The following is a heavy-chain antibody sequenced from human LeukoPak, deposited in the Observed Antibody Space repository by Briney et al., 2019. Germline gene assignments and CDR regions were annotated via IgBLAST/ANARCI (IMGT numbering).Heavy chain of an antibody. Sequence: SETLSLTCTVSGGSISSYYWSWIRQPAGKGLEWIGRIYTSGSTNYNPSLKSRVTISVDTSKNQFSLKLSSVTAADTAVYYCARGGYAYYYDSSGLYYFDYWGQGTLVTVSS. D-gene: IGHD3-22*01. CDR3: ARGGYAYYYDSSGLYYFDY. V-gene: IGHV4-4*07. J-gene: IGHJ4*02. CDR2: IYTSGST. CDR1: GGSISSYY.